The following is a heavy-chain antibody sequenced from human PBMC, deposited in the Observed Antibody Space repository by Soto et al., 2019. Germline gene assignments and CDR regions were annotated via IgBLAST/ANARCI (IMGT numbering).Heavy chain of an antibody. CDR2: TIPMFGTP. D-gene: IGHD3-22*01. Sequence: QVQLVQSGAEMQQPGASVRVSCKASGGTFSKYAFSWVRQAPGQGLEWLGGTIPMFGTPNYAQKFQGRAAISADESTATVYMELSSLRSEDTAVYFCARPLRDRNSYSGMAVWGQGTTVTVSS. J-gene: IGHJ6*02. CDR3: ARPLRDRNSYSGMAV. CDR1: GGTFSKYA. V-gene: IGHV1-69*01.